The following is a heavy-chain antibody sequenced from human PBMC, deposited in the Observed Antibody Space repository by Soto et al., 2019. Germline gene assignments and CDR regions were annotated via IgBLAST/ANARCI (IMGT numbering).Heavy chain of an antibody. CDR3: ARGELGSDAFDI. CDR1: GGSISSGGYY. CDR2: IYYSGST. D-gene: IGHD1-7*01. V-gene: IGHV4-31*03. Sequence: SETLSLTCTVSGGSISSGGYYWSWIRQHPGKGLEWIGYIYYSGSTYYNPSLKSRVTISVDTSKNQFPLKLSSVTAADTAVYYCARGELGSDAFDIWGQGTMVT. J-gene: IGHJ3*02.